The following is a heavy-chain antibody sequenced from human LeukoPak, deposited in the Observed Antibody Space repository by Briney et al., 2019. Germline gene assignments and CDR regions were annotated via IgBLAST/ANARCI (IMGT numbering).Heavy chain of an antibody. J-gene: IGHJ3*02. Sequence: ASVKVSCKASGYAFSNYDIHWVRQAPGQRLEWMGWISAYNGNTNYAQKLQGGVTMTTDTSTSTAYMELRSLRSDDTAVYYCARDAHVLRFLEWPREAFDIWGQGTMVTVSS. CDR1: GYAFSNYD. D-gene: IGHD3-3*01. CDR2: ISAYNGNT. CDR3: ARDAHVLRFLEWPREAFDI. V-gene: IGHV1-18*01.